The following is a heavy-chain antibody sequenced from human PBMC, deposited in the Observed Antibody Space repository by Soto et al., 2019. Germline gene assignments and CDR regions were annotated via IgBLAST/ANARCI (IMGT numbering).Heavy chain of an antibody. J-gene: IGHJ3*02. CDR3: WGYYYDSSGYYDAFDI. Sequence: GASVKVSCKASGYTFTSYYMHWVRQAPGQGLEWMGIINPSGGSTSYAQKFQGRVTMTRDTSTSTVYMELSSLRSEDTAVYYCWGYYYDSSGYYDAFDIWGQGTMVT. V-gene: IGHV1-46*01. CDR2: INPSGGST. CDR1: GYTFTSYY. D-gene: IGHD3-22*01.